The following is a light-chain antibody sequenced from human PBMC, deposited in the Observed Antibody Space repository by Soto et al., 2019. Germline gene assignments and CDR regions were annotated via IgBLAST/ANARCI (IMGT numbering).Light chain of an antibody. J-gene: IGLJ1*01. CDR2: DNN. V-gene: IGLV1-40*01. CDR1: SSNIGAGYD. CDR3: QSYDSSLSGSYV. Sequence: LLTQPPSVSGAPGQRVIISCTGSSSNIGAGYDVHWYQQLPGTAPRLLIYDNNNRPSGVPARFSVSKSDTSASLAITGLQPEDEADYYCQSYDSSLSGSYVFGTGTKVTVL.